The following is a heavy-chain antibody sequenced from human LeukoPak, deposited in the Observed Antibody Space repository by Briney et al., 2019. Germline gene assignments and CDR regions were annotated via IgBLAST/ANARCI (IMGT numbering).Heavy chain of an antibody. CDR2: ISAYNGNT. D-gene: IGHD1-26*01. Sequence: ASVKVSCKASGYTFTSYGISWVRQAPGQGLEWMGWISAYNGNTNYAQKLQGRVTMTTDTSTSTAYMELRSLRSDDTAVYYCARAPVGATGPFYYYYYYMDVWGKGTTVTVSS. V-gene: IGHV1-18*01. J-gene: IGHJ6*03. CDR3: ARAPVGATGPFYYYYYYMDV. CDR1: GYTFTSYG.